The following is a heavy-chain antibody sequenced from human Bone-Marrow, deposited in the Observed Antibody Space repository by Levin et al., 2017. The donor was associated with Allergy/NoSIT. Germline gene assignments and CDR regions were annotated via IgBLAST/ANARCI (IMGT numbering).Heavy chain of an antibody. CDR3: ARKSVAGTDAFDI. CDR1: GGSISSSNW. J-gene: IGHJ3*02. D-gene: IGHD6-19*01. Sequence: GSLRLSCAVSGGSISSSNWWSWVRQPPGKGLEWIGEIYHSGSTNYNPSLKSRVTISVDKSKNQFSLKLSSVTAADTAVYYCARKSVAGTDAFDIWGQGTMVTVSS. CDR2: IYHSGST. V-gene: IGHV4-4*02.